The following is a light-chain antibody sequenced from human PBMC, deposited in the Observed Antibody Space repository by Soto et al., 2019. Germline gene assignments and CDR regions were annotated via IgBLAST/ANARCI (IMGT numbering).Light chain of an antibody. J-gene: IGLJ2*01. CDR1: SSDVGSYNL. V-gene: IGLV2-23*02. Sequence: QSALTQPASVSGCPGQSITISCTGTSSDVGSYNLVSWYQQHPGKAPEFIIYEVSKRPSGVSNRFSGSKSGNTASLTISGLQAEDEADYYCCSYASSTSFVFGGGTKLTVL. CDR2: EVS. CDR3: CSYASSTSFV.